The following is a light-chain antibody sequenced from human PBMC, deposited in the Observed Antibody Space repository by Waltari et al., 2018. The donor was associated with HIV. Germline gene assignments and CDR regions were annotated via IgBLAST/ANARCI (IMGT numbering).Light chain of an antibody. CDR3: QKFNSAPLT. V-gene: IGKV1-27*01. CDR1: QGISNF. Sequence: DIQMTQSPSSLSAYVGARVTITCRASQGISNFLTWYQHKPGNVPKLLIYAASTVQSGVPSRFSGSGSGTDFTLTITNLQPEDIGTYYCQKFNSAPLTFGGGTKVEIK. J-gene: IGKJ4*01. CDR2: AAS.